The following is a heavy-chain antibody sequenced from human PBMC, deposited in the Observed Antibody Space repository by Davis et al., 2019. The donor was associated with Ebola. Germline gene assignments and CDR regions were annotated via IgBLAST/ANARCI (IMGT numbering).Heavy chain of an antibody. J-gene: IGHJ6*02. D-gene: IGHD3-22*01. CDR3: ARASDYYDSSGYGMGLYYYYGMDV. V-gene: IGHV3-23*01. Sequence: GGSLRLSCAASGFTFSSYSMNWVRQAPGKGLEWVASVDDSGGGTYYAVSVKGRFTISRDNSKNTLYLQMNSLRAEDTAVYYCARASDYYDSSGYGMGLYYYYGMDVWGQGTTVTVSS. CDR2: VDDSGGGT. CDR1: GFTFSSYS.